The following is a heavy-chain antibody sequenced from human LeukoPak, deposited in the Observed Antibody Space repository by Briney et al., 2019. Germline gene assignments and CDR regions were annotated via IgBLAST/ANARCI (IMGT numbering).Heavy chain of an antibody. V-gene: IGHV3-48*04. CDR3: ARAVERYYDILTGYYRPFDY. D-gene: IGHD3-9*01. CDR1: GFNFSTHA. Sequence: PGGSLRLSCAVSGFNFSTHAMTWVRQAPGKGLEWVSYISSSSSTIYYADSVKGRFTISRDNAKNSLYLQMNSLRAEDTAVYYCARAVERYYDILTGYYRPFDYWGQGTLVTVSS. CDR2: ISSSSSTI. J-gene: IGHJ4*02.